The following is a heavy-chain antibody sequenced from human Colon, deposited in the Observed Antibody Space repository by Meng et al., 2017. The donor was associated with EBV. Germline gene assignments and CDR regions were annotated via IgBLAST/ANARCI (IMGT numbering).Heavy chain of an antibody. CDR1: GDSISSINW. CDR2: IHYRGST. D-gene: IGHD2-21*02. J-gene: IGHJ5*02. CDR3: ARGPYCGGDCYWFDP. Sequence: QVQLQGSGPGLVKPSGTLSLTCTVSGDSISSINWWSWVRQPPGKGLEWIGEIHYRGSTNYNPALKSRVTMSVDKSKNQLSLKLISVTAADTAVYYCARGPYCGGDCYWFDPWGQGTLVTVSS. V-gene: IGHV4-4*02.